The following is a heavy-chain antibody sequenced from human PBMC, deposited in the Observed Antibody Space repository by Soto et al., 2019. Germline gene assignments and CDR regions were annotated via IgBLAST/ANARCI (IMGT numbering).Heavy chain of an antibody. CDR2: TSSNGGST. J-gene: IGHJ6*03. Sequence: GGSLRHSFAAAGIAFSSDAPHWDHQAPGKGLEYVSATSSNGGSTHYANSVKGRFTISRDNSKNTLYLQMGSLRAEDMAVYYCARREYQLLSSDYYYYYMDVWGKGTTVTVSS. D-gene: IGHD2-2*01. CDR3: ARREYQLLSSDYYYYYMDV. CDR1: GIAFSSDA. V-gene: IGHV3-64*01.